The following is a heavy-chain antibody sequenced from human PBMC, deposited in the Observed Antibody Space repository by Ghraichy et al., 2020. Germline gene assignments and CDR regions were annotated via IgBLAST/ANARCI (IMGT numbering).Heavy chain of an antibody. V-gene: IGHV4-39*01. Sequence: SETLSLTCTVSGGSISSSSYYWGWIRQPPGKGLEWIGSIYYSGSTYYNPSLKSRVTISVDTSKNQFSLKLSSVTAADTAVYYCASDKWEQWLVSLDYWGQGTLVTVSS. CDR3: ASDKWEQWLVSLDY. CDR1: GGSISSSSYY. J-gene: IGHJ4*02. D-gene: IGHD6-19*01. CDR2: IYYSGST.